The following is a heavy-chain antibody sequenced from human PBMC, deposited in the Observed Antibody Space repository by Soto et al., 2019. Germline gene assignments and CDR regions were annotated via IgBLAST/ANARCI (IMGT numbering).Heavy chain of an antibody. CDR3: ARESEDLTSNFDY. V-gene: IGHV1-18*01. Sequence: GASVKVSCKSSDNTFTHYGINWVRQAPGQGLEWMGWINPYNANTNYAQKLQGRVTMTTDTSTSTAYMDLRSLTSDDTAVYYCARESEDLTSNFDYWGQGTLVTVSS. J-gene: IGHJ4*02. CDR1: DNTFTHYG. CDR2: INPYNANT.